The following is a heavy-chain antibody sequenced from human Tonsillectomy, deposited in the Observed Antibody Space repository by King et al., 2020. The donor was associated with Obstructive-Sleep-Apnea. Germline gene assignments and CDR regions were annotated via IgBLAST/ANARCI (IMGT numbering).Heavy chain of an antibody. CDR2: ISYDGSNK. CDR1: GFTFSSYG. V-gene: IGHV3-30*18. CDR3: AKDLYYYASGSYHAPPEYGMDV. D-gene: IGHD3-10*01. J-gene: IGHJ6*02. Sequence: VQLVESGGGVVQPGRSLRLSCAASGFTFSSYGMHWVRQAPGKGLEWVAVISYDGSNKYYADSVKGRFTISRDNSKNTLYLQMNSLRAEDTAVYYCAKDLYYYASGSYHAPPEYGMDVWGQGTTVTVSS.